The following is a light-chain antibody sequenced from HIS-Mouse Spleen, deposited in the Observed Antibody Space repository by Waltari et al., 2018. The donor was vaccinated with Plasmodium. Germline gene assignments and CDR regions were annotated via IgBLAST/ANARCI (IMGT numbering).Light chain of an antibody. CDR2: KDS. CDR3: QSADSSGTPNWV. CDR1: ALPKQY. V-gene: IGLV3-25*03. Sequence: SYELTQPPSVSVSPGQTARITCSGDALPKQYAYWYQQKPGQAPVRVIAKDSERPSGIPERFSGSSSGATVTLTISGVQAEDEADYYCQSADSSGTPNWVFGGGTKLTVL. J-gene: IGLJ3*02.